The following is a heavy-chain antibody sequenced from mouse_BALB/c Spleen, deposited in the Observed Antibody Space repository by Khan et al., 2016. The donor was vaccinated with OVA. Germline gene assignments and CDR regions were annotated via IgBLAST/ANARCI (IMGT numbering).Heavy chain of an antibody. V-gene: IGHV3-2*02. J-gene: IGHJ2*01. Sequence: EVQLVESGPGLVKPSQSLSLTCTVTGYSITSGYAWNWIRQFPGNKLEWMGYISYSGVTSYTPSLKSRISITRDISKNQFLLQLNSVTTEDTATYYCARGNYYGYYFDYWGQGTTLTVSS. CDR1: GYSITSGYA. D-gene: IGHD1-1*01. CDR2: ISYSGVT. CDR3: ARGNYYGYYFDY.